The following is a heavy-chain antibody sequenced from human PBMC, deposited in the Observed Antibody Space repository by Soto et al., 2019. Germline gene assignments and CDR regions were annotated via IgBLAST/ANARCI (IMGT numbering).Heavy chain of an antibody. J-gene: IGHJ4*02. V-gene: IGHV4-59*11. CDR3: ARGLTIAAAGTRGFDY. CDR1: GGSISNHY. D-gene: IGHD6-13*01. CDR2: VSNTGIT. Sequence: SETLSLTCTVSGGSISNHYWRWIRQSPGKGLGWIGYVSNTGITSYSRSIQGRVTISVDSSKNQFSLKLTSVTAADTAVYYCARGLTIAAAGTRGFDYWGQGTLVTVSS.